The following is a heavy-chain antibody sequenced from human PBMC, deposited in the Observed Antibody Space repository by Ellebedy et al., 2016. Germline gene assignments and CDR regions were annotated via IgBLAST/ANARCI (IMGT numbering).Heavy chain of an antibody. CDR3: ARLPGLTPYENVDY. CDR2: IIPIFGTA. CDR1: GGTFSSYA. Sequence: SVKVSCXASGGTFSSYAISWVRQAPGQGLEWMGGIIPIFGTANYAQKFQGRVTITADESTSTAYMELSSLRSEDTAVYYCARLPGLTPYENVDYWGQGTLVTVSS. D-gene: IGHD3-22*01. V-gene: IGHV1-69*13. J-gene: IGHJ4*02.